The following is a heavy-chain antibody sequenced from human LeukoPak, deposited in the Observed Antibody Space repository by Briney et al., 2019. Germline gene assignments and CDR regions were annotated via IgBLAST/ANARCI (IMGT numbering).Heavy chain of an antibody. CDR1: GYTFISNG. V-gene: IGHV1-18*01. D-gene: IGHD3-22*01. Sequence: ASVKVSCKASGYTFISNGISWVRQAPGEGLEWMGWISAYNGNTNYAQKLQGRVTMTTDTSTSTAYMELRSLRSDDTAVYYCARGSHTLYYYDSSGYSPFDYWGQGTLVTVSS. CDR2: ISAYNGNT. CDR3: ARGSHTLYYYDSSGYSPFDY. J-gene: IGHJ4*02.